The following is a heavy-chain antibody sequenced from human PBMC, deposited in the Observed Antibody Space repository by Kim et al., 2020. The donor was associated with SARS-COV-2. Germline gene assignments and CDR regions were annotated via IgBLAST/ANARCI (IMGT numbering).Heavy chain of an antibody. V-gene: IGHV3-30*07. CDR3: ARETYDYYDSSGYIDY. Sequence: SVKGRFTISRGNSKNTLYLQMNSLRAEDTAVYYCARETYDYYDSSGYIDYWGQGTLVTVSS. J-gene: IGHJ4*02. D-gene: IGHD3-22*01.